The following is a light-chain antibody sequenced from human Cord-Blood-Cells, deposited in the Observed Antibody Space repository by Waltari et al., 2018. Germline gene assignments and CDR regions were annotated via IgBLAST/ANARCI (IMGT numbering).Light chain of an antibody. Sequence: IVMTLSPDSLLVSLGERATINCIASTRVLYSSNNKNYLAWYQQKPGQPPKRLIYWASTRESGVPDRFSGSGSGTDFTLTINRLQAEDVSVYYCQQYYSTPFTFGPGTKVDIK. CDR3: QQYYSTPFT. V-gene: IGKV4-1*01. CDR2: WAS. J-gene: IGKJ3*01. CDR1: TRVLYSSNNKNY.